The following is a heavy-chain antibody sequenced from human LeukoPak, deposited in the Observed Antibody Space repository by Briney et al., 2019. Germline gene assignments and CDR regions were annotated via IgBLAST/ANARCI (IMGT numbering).Heavy chain of an antibody. Sequence: SETLSLTCAVYGGSFSGYYWSWIRQPPGMGLEWIGEINHSGSTNYNPSLKSRVTISVDTSKNQFSLKLSSVTAADTAVYYCARERRNYYYYYGMDVWGQGTTVTVSS. CDR2: INHSGST. D-gene: IGHD1-1*01. V-gene: IGHV4-34*01. CDR1: GGSFSGYY. CDR3: ARERRNYYYYYGMDV. J-gene: IGHJ6*02.